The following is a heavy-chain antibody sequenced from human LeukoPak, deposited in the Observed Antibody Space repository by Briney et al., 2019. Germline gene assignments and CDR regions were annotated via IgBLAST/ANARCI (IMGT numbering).Heavy chain of an antibody. V-gene: IGHV3-21*01. CDR1: GFTFSTYA. J-gene: IGHJ3*02. CDR3: ARGSRLGVVGRDAFDI. CDR2: ISISSNYI. Sequence: GGSLRLSCAASGFTFSTYAMSWVRQAPGKGLERVSSISISSNYIYYADSVKGRFTISRDNAKNSLYLQVNSLRAEDTAVYHCARGSRLGVVGRDAFDIWGQGTMVTVSS. D-gene: IGHD3-3*01.